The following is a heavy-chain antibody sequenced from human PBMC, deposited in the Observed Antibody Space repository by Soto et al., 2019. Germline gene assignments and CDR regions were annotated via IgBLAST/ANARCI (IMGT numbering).Heavy chain of an antibody. CDR1: GFIFDDFA. Sequence: DVHLVESGGGLVQPGRSLRLSCAASGFIFDDFAMHWVRQAPGKGLEWVSGISWNSGSTDYVASVKGRFIISRDNARNSLYLQMNSLRPEDTALYYCARDTDSDTWNDPFDYWGQGALVIVS. J-gene: IGHJ4*02. D-gene: IGHD1-1*01. CDR2: ISWNSGST. V-gene: IGHV3-9*01. CDR3: ARDTDSDTWNDPFDY.